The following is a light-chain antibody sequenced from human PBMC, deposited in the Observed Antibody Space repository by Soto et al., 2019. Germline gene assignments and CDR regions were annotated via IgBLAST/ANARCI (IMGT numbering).Light chain of an antibody. CDR1: SSDVGSYNL. J-gene: IGLJ1*01. Sequence: LTQPAPVSGSPGQSITFCCTGTSSDVGSYNLASWYQQHPGKAPKVMIYEVSKRPSGVSNRFSGSKSGNTASLTISGLQDEDEADYYCCSYGGSCVFGHGTKVTVL. V-gene: IGLV2-23*02. CDR2: EVS. CDR3: CSYGGSCV.